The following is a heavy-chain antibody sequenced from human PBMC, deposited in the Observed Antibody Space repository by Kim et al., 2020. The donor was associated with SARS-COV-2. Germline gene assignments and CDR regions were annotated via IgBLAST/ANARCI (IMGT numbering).Heavy chain of an antibody. V-gene: IGHV4-39*01. J-gene: IGHJ6*03. D-gene: IGHD2-2*01. CDR3: ARGNYCSSTSCLNYYYYYYMDV. CDR1: GGSISSSSYY. Sequence: SETLSLTCTVSGGSISSSSYYWGWIRQPPGKGLEWIGSIYYSGSTYYNPSLKSRVTISVDTSKNQFSLKLSSVTAADTAVYYCARGNYCSSTSCLNYYYYYYMDVWGKGTTVTVSS. CDR2: IYYSGST.